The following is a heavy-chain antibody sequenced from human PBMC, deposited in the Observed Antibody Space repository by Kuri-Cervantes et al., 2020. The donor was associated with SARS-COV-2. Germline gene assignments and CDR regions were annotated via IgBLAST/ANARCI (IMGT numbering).Heavy chain of an antibody. CDR1: GFTFSGHW. J-gene: IGHJ4*02. CDR3: VRDGDHWNFDY. D-gene: IGHD1-1*01. Sequence: GESLNFSCAASGFTFSGHWIHWVRQAPGKGLVWVSRINPDGSYTNNADSVKGRFTLSRDNAKNMLFLQMNSLRAVDTAVYYCVRDGDHWNFDYWGQGTLVTVSS. V-gene: IGHV3-74*01. CDR2: INPDGSYT.